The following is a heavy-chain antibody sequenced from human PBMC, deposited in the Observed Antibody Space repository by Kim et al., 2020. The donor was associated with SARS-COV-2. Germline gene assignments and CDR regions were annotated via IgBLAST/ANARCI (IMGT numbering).Heavy chain of an antibody. CDR1: GFTFSSYG. J-gene: IGHJ4*02. Sequence: GGSLRLSCAASGFTFSSYGMHWVRQAPGKGLEWVAVISYDGSNKYYADSVKGRFTISRDNSKNTLYLQMNSLRAEDTAVYYCAKVRQWEGSTYYFDYWGQGTLVTVSS. CDR2: ISYDGSNK. D-gene: IGHD1-26*01. CDR3: AKVRQWEGSTYYFDY. V-gene: IGHV3-30*18.